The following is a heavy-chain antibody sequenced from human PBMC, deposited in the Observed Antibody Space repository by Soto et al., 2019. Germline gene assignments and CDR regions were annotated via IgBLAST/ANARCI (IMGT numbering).Heavy chain of an antibody. CDR3: AGGLGRTSAAGRVDY. CDR2: IDSSSTVI. Sequence: EVQLVESGGGLIQPGGSLRLSCVVSGLTFRSHSMNWVRQAPGKRLEWLSYIDSSSTVIYYADSVKGRFTISRDNAKNSVFLQMSSLRDDDTAVYYCAGGLGRTSAAGRVDYWGQGILVTVSS. CDR1: GLTFRSHS. J-gene: IGHJ4*02. D-gene: IGHD6-13*01. V-gene: IGHV3-48*02.